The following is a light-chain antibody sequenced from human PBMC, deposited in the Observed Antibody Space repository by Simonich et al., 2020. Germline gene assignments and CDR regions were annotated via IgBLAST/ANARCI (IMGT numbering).Light chain of an antibody. CDR1: SGYSNYK. CDR2: VGTGWVVG. Sequence: QPVLTQPPSASASLGASVTLTCTLSSGYSNYKVDWYQQRPGKGPRFVMRVGTGWVVGSKGDGSPDRFSVLGSGLNRYLTIKNIQEEDESDYHCGADHGSGSNFVVFGGGTKLTVL. V-gene: IGLV9-49*01. CDR3: GADHGSGSNFVV. J-gene: IGLJ2*01.